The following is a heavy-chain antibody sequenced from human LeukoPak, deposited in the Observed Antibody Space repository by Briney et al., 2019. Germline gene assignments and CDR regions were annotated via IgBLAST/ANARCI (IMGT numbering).Heavy chain of an antibody. CDR2: IYYSGST. V-gene: IGHV4-39*01. Sequence: SETLPLTCTVSGGSISSSSYYWGWIRQPPGKGLEWIGSIYYSGSTYYNPSLKSRVTISVDTSKNQFSLKLSSVTAADTAVHYCATPKLPHYYMDVWGKGTTVTISS. CDR1: GGSISSSSYY. D-gene: IGHD2-15*01. CDR3: ATPKLPHYYMDV. J-gene: IGHJ6*03.